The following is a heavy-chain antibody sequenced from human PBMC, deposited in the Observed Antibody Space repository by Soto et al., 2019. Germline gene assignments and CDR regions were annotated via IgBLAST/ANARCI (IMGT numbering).Heavy chain of an antibody. J-gene: IGHJ4*02. CDR1: GYTLTELS. V-gene: IGHV1-24*01. D-gene: IGHD3-9*01. CDR2: FDPEDGET. CDR3: ATKTDYDILTGFDY. Sequence: ASVKVSCKVSGYTLTELSMHWVRQAPGKGLEWMGGFDPEDGETIYAQKFQGRVTMTEDTSTDTAYMELSSLRSEDTAVYYCATKTDYDILTGFDYWGQGTLVTVSS.